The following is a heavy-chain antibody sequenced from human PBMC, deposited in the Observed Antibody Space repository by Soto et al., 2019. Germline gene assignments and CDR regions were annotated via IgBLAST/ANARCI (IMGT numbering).Heavy chain of an antibody. V-gene: IGHV1-2*04. CDR1: GYTFTGYY. CDR2: INPNSGGT. J-gene: IGHJ6*02. CDR3: ARGGEDTAMALDYYYGMDV. Sequence: QVQLVQSGAEVQKPGASVKVSCKASGYTFTGYYMHWVRQAPGQGLEWMGWINPNSGGTNYAQKFQGWVTMARDTSNSTAYMGLSRLRSDDTAVYYWARGGEDTAMALDYYYGMDVWGQGTTVTVSS. D-gene: IGHD5-18*01.